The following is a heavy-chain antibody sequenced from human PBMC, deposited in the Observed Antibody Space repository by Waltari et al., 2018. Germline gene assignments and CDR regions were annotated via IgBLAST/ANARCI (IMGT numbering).Heavy chain of an antibody. CDR2: IHRSGRS. J-gene: IGHJ4*02. V-gene: IGHV4-4*02. Sequence: QLQLQQSGPGLVKPSESLSLTCAVSGDSMSEREWWSWVRQPPGKGLEWIGQIHRSGRSNYNPSLESRVTLSIDTSNKQFSLRLPSATAADTAVYYCARDRGRGLYLDSWGQGTLVTVSP. CDR1: GDSMSEREW. CDR3: ARDRGRGLYLDS. D-gene: IGHD2-15*01.